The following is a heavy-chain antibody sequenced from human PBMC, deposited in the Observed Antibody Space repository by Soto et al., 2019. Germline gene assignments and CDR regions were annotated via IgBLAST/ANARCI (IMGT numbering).Heavy chain of an antibody. J-gene: IGHJ5*02. CDR3: ARGYCSSTICYIWDNWFDP. CDR1: GCSISRYY. V-gene: IGHV4-59*01. CDR2: IYYSGRT. D-gene: IGHD2-2*02. Sequence: SDTLYLTCTVYGCSISRYYWGWYRQPPGKGLEWIGYIYYSGRTNYNPSLKSRVTISVDTSENQFSLKLSSVTAADTAVYYCARGYCSSTICYIWDNWFDPWGQG.